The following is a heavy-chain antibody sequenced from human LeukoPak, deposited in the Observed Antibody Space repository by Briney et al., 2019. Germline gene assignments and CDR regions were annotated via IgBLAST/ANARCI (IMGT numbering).Heavy chain of an antibody. CDR1: GFTFSSYW. Sequence: GGSLRLSCAASGFTFSSYWMHWVRQAPGKGLVWVSRINSDGSSTSYADSVKGRFTISRDNAKNTLYLQMNSLRAEDTAVYYCARARRIAAVGYYGMDVWGQGTTVTVSS. CDR2: INSDGSST. CDR3: ARARRIAAVGYYGMDV. V-gene: IGHV3-74*01. J-gene: IGHJ6*02. D-gene: IGHD6-13*01.